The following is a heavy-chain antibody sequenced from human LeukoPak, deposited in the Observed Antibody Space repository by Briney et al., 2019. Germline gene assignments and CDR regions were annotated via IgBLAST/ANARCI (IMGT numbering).Heavy chain of an antibody. D-gene: IGHD2/OR15-2a*01. CDR1: GYTFTGYY. Sequence: VASVKVSCKASGYTFTGYYMHWVRQAPGLGLEWMGWINPNSGGTNYAQKFQGRVTMTRDTSISTAYMELSRLRSDDTAVYYCARDNSAPPVLMFDPWGQGTLVTVSS. J-gene: IGHJ5*02. CDR3: ARDNSAPPVLMFDP. CDR2: INPNSGGT. V-gene: IGHV1-2*02.